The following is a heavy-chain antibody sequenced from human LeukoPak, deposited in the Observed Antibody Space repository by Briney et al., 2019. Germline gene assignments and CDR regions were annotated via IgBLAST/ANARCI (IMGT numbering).Heavy chain of an antibody. V-gene: IGHV4-34*01. J-gene: IGHJ6*03. Sequence: PPETLSLTCTVSGGSISSYYWSWIRQPPGKGLEWIGEINPGGSTDYNPSLKSRVTISMDTSKNQFSLNLTSVSAADTAVYYCARYAAGYYYFYMDVWGKGTSVTVSS. CDR3: ARYAAGYYYFYMDV. CDR1: GGSISSYY. CDR2: INPGGST. D-gene: IGHD2-15*01.